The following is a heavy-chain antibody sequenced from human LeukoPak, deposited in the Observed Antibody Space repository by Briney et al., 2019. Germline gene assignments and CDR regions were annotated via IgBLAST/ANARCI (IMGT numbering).Heavy chain of an antibody. CDR1: GFTFSSYG. D-gene: IGHD4-17*01. CDR3: ARISDTVTTPFDY. Sequence: GGSLRLSCAASGFTFSSYGMHWVRQAPGKGLEWVSYISSSSNTIYYADSVKGRFTISRDNAKNSLYLQMNSLRAEDTAVYYCARISDTVTTPFDYWGQGTLVTVSS. V-gene: IGHV3-48*01. CDR2: ISSSSNTI. J-gene: IGHJ4*02.